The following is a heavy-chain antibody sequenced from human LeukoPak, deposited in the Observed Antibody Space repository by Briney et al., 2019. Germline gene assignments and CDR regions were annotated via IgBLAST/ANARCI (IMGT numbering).Heavy chain of an antibody. CDR1: GYSFTDHF. CDR2: IRPTDGAT. D-gene: IGHD1-26*01. CDR3: ARGRYRYSYDY. V-gene: IGHV1-2*02. Sequence: ASVRVSCKASGYSFTDHFFHWVRQAPGQGLEWMGWIRPTDGATKVAQKFQCRVTLTRDTSISTVYMEMSGLRFDDTAMYYCARGRYRYSYDYWGQGTLVTVSS. J-gene: IGHJ4*02.